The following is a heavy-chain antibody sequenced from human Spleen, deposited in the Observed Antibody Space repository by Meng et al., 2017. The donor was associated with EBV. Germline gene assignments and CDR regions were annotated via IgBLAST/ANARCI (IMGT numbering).Heavy chain of an antibody. Sequence: LVTPPVPLARSFTVSVSSISRISSYWAWIRQSPAQRLEWIGGMYYRGSTYYNPSCKSRVTTSDDTSTHQFSLQLGSVTAADTAVYYCARVWSADDMPHFDYWGQGTLVTVSS. V-gene: IGHV4-39*07. J-gene: IGHJ4*02. D-gene: IGHD3-3*01. CDR3: ARVWSADDMPHFDY. CDR2: MYYRGST. CDR1: VSSISRISSY.